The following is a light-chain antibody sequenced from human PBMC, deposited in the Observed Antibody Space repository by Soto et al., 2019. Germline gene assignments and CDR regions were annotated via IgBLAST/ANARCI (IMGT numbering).Light chain of an antibody. CDR3: QSYDSSLSGVV. CDR1: SSNIGAGYD. Sequence: QSVLTQPPSVSGAPGQRVTISCTGSSSNIGAGYDVHWYQQLPGTAPKLLIYGNXNRPSGVPDRFSGSKSGTSASLAITGXXXXXXXXXYCQSYDSSLSGVVFGGGTKLTVL. J-gene: IGLJ2*01. CDR2: GNX. V-gene: IGLV1-40*01.